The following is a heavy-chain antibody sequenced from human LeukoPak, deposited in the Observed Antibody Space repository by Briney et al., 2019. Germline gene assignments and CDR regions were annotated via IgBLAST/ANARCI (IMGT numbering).Heavy chain of an antibody. CDR1: GFTFSSYG. Sequence: PGGSLRLSCAASGFTFSSYGMSWVRQAPGKGLEWVAFIRYDGSNKYYADSVKGRFTISRDNSKNTLYLQMNSLRAEDTAVYYCAKDFLGGYDYKDYYYYMDVWGKGTTVTISS. D-gene: IGHD5-12*01. V-gene: IGHV3-30*02. CDR2: IRYDGSNK. J-gene: IGHJ6*03. CDR3: AKDFLGGYDYKDYYYYMDV.